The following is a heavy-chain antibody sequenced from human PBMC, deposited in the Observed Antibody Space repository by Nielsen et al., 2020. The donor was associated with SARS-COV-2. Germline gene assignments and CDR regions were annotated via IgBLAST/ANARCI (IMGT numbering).Heavy chain of an antibody. CDR1: GGTFSSYA. V-gene: IGHV1-69*13. J-gene: IGHJ6*04. CDR3: AGGGNEEGKEEEREG. Sequence: SVKVSCKASGGTFSSYAISWVRQAPGQGLEWMGGIIPIFGTANYAQKFQGRVTITADESTSTAYMELSSLRSEDTAVYYCAGGGNEEGKEEEREGGGKGTTVTVSS. CDR2: IIPIFGTA. D-gene: IGHD1-1*01.